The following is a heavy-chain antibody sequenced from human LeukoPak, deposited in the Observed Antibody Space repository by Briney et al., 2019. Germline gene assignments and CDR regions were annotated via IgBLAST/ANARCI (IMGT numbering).Heavy chain of an antibody. J-gene: IGHJ4*02. CDR1: DDSISSHY. CDR2: IYDSGIT. D-gene: IGHD3-9*01. Sequence: SETLSLTCTVADDSISSHYWSWIRQPPGKGLEWIGYIYDSGITDYNPSLKSRVTISLDTSKTPLSLRLSSVTAADTAVYYCARDHQTRALVSWGQGTLVTVSS. CDR3: ARDHQTRALVS. V-gene: IGHV4-59*11.